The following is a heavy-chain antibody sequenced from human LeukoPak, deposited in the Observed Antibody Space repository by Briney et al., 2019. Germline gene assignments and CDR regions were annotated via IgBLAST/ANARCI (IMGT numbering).Heavy chain of an antibody. CDR3: VKSYAVVPAAEVDI. CDR2: ISGSGGST. Sequence: GGSLRLSCAASGFTFSSYAMSWVRQAPGKGLEWVSAISGSGGSTYYADSVKGRFTISRDNSKNTLYLQMNSLRAEDTAVYYCVKSYAVVPAAEVDIWGQGTMVTVSS. D-gene: IGHD2-2*01. V-gene: IGHV3-23*01. CDR1: GFTFSSYA. J-gene: IGHJ3*02.